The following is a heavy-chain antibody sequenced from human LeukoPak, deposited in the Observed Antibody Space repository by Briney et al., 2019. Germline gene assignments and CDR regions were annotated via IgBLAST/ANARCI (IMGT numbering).Heavy chain of an antibody. J-gene: IGHJ5*01. CDR2: ISSSGTHI. CDR1: GYPFSNE. CDR3: AREKTACGGDWYDS. D-gene: IGHD2-21*01. V-gene: IGHV3-48*03. Sequence: GGSLRLPCAPSGYPFSNEINWVPQAPGKGRGGGPYISSSGTHIHYAESVKGRFTISRENAKNSLFLKMNSLRAEDRAVYYCAREKTACGGDWYDSWGQGTLVTVSS.